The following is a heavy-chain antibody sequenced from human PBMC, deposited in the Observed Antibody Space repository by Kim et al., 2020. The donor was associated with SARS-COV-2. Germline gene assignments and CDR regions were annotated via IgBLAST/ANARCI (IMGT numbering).Heavy chain of an antibody. D-gene: IGHD6-19*01. V-gene: IGHV4-39*01. CDR1: GGSISSSSYY. J-gene: IGHJ6*02. Sequence: SETLSLTCTVSGGSISSSSYYWGWIRQPPGKGLEWIGSIYYSGSTYYNPSLKSRVTISVDTSKNQFSLKLSSVTAADTAVYYCARGDSSSGWSYYYYGMDVWGQGTTVTVSS. CDR2: IYYSGST. CDR3: ARGDSSSGWSYYYYGMDV.